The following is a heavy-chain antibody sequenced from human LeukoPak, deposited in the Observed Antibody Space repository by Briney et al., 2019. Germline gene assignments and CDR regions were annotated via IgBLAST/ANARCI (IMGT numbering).Heavy chain of an antibody. CDR1: GYSISRGYY. J-gene: IGHJ4*02. Sequence: SEPLSLTCAVSGYSISRGYYWGWIRQPPGTGLELIGSIYHSGSTYYNPSLKSRVTISGDTSKNQFSLKLGSVTAADTAVYYCARADYVWGSYRANDYWGQGTLVTVSS. CDR2: IYHSGST. CDR3: ARADYVWGSYRANDY. D-gene: IGHD3-16*02. V-gene: IGHV4-38-2*01.